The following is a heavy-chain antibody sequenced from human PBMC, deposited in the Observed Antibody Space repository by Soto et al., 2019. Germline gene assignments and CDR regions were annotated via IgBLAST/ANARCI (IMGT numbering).Heavy chain of an antibody. J-gene: IGHJ6*02. CDR1: GFTFSSYW. CDR2: INSDGSST. CDR3: AKSRDAYNFYFYYGMDV. Sequence: GGSLRLSCAASGFTFSSYWMHWVRQAPGKGLVWVSRINSDGSSTSYADSVKGRFTISRDNSKNTLYLQVSSLRAEDTAVYYCAKSRDAYNFYFYYGMDVWGQGTSVTVSS. V-gene: IGHV3-74*01. D-gene: IGHD1-1*01.